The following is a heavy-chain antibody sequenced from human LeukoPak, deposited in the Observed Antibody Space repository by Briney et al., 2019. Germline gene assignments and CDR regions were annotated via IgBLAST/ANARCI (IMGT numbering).Heavy chain of an antibody. CDR1: GYTSTSYD. CDR3: GRGGNGVWYSFDS. Sequence: ASEKVSCTVIGYTSTSYDPNQMRQDIGKGLGREGWKIPNSGNTGYAQRFQGRVTMTRNASISTAFMELSSLRSEDSSVYFCGRGGNGVWYSFDSLGQGSLVTLSS. J-gene: IGHJ4*02. D-gene: IGHD2-8*01. V-gene: IGHV1-8*01. CDR2: KIPNSGNT.